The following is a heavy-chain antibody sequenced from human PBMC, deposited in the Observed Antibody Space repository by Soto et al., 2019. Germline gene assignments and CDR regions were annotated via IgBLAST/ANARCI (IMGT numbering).Heavy chain of an antibody. D-gene: IGHD5-12*01. V-gene: IGHV4-39*01. CDR2: IYYSGST. CDR1: GGSISSSSYY. CDR3: ARLLRHNYYGMDV. Sequence: QLQLQESGPGLVKPSETLSLTCTVSGGSISSSSYYWGWIRQPPGKGLEWIGSIYYSGSTYYNPSLKRRVTSSVPTSKNQFSLQLSSVTAADTAVYYCARLLRHNYYGMDVWGQGTTVTVSS. J-gene: IGHJ6*02.